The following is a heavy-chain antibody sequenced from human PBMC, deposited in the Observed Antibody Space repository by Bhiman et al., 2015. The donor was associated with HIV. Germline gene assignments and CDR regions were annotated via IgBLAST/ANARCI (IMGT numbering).Heavy chain of an antibody. J-gene: IGHJ4*02. Sequence: EVQLVESGGGLVQPGGSLRLSCVASGFTVSSNYMYWVRQAPGKGLEWVSVIYSDGRTYYADSVKGRFIISRDNSKNTLYLQMNSLRVEDTAIYYCTRDPYQLWGYWGQGTLVTGLL. CDR1: GFTVSSNY. CDR2: IYSDGRT. CDR3: TRDPYQLWGY. D-gene: IGHD2-2*01. V-gene: IGHV3-66*01.